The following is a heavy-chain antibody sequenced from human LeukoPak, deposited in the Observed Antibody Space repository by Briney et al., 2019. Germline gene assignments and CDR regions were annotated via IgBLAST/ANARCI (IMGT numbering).Heavy chain of an antibody. CDR3: ARAVCSSTSCYTYFDY. D-gene: IGHD2-2*02. J-gene: IGHJ4*02. Sequence: PSETLSLTCTVSGGSVSSGSYYWSWIRQPPGKGLEWIGEINHSGSTNYNPSLKSRVTISVDTSKNQFSLKLSSVTAADTAVYYCARAVCSSTSCYTYFDYWGQGTLVTVSS. CDR1: GGSVSSGSYY. CDR2: INHSGST. V-gene: IGHV4-39*07.